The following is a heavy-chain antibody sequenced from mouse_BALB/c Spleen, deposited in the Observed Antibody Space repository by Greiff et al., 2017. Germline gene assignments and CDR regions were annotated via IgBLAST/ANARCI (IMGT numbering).Heavy chain of an antibody. Sequence: VQLKESGAELVKPGASVKLSCTASGFNIKDTYMHWVKQRPEQGLEWIGRIDPANGNTKYDPKFQGKATITADTSSNTAYLQLSSLTSEDTAVYYCAEGGSGSFAYWGQGTLVTVSA. D-gene: IGHD3-1*01. CDR2: IDPANGNT. J-gene: IGHJ3*01. CDR1: GFNIKDTY. V-gene: IGHV14-3*02. CDR3: AEGGSGSFAY.